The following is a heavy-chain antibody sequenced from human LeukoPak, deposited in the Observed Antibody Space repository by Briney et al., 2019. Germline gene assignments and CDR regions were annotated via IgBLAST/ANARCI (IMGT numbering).Heavy chain of an antibody. CDR3: ARDPENYDILTGPLDY. Sequence: GGSLRLSCAASGFTFSIYAMHWVRQAPGKGLEWVAVISYDGSNKYYADSVKGRFTISRDNSKNTLYLQMNSLRAEDTAVYYCARDPENYDILTGPLDYWGQETLVTVSS. J-gene: IGHJ4*02. V-gene: IGHV3-30-3*01. CDR1: GFTFSIYA. D-gene: IGHD3-9*01. CDR2: ISYDGSNK.